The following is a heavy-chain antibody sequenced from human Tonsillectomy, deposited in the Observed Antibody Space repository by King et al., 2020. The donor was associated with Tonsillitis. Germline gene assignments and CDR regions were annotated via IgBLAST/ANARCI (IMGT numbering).Heavy chain of an antibody. D-gene: IGHD3-9*01. V-gene: IGHV3-23*04. CDR3: AKELRYFGGYFQH. Sequence: VQLVESGGGLVQPGGSLRLSCTASGFTFGTYAWNWVRQAPGKGLEWVSSISDSDNTYYADSVKGRFTISRDNSKNTLYLQMNSLRADDTALYYCAKELRYFGGYFQHWGQGTLATVSS. CDR1: GFTFGTYA. J-gene: IGHJ1*01. CDR2: ISDSDNT.